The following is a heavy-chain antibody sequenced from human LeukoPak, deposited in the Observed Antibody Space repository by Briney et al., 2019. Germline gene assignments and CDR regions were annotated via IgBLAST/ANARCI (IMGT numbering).Heavy chain of an antibody. D-gene: IGHD3-22*01. CDR3: ARAGRYSYDSTGYYYDAFDI. J-gene: IGHJ3*02. Sequence: GGSLRLSCAASGFTFSSYAMHWVRQAPGEGLEYVSAISSNGGSTYYANSVKGRFTISRDNSKNTLYLQMNSLRAEDTAVYYCARAGRYSYDSTGYYYDAFDIWGQGTMVTVSS. CDR2: ISSNGGST. CDR1: GFTFSSYA. V-gene: IGHV3-64*01.